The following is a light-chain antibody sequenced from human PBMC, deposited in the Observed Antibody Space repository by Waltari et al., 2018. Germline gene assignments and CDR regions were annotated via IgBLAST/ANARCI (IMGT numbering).Light chain of an antibody. CDR3: QNRRNWPLLT. Sequence: EVVLTQSPATLSLSPGDRATLSCRASQQIGNYLAWDQQKPGQAPRLLIQAASNRATGVPARFSGSGSATDFTLTISSLDPEDFAVYYCQNRRNWPLLTFGGGTKVEIK. J-gene: IGKJ4*01. CDR1: QQIGNY. V-gene: IGKV3-11*01. CDR2: AAS.